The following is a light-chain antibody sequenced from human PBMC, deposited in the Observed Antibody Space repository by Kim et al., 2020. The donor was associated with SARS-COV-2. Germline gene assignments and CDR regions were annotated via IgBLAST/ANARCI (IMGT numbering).Light chain of an antibody. CDR2: DVS. J-gene: IGLJ2*01. V-gene: IGLV2-14*03. CDR1: NNDIGGYNY. Sequence: GQSITISCSGINNDIGGYNYVTWYQQHPGKAPKLMIYDVSSRPSGVSHRFSGSKSGNTASLTISGLQADDEADYYCGSYTSGATIIFGGGTQLTVL. CDR3: GSYTSGATII.